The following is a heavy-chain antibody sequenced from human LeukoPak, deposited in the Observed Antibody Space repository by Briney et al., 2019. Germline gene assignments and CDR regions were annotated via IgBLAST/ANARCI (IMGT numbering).Heavy chain of an antibody. CDR3: AKEGSTRETPYDY. CDR1: GFTFNIYA. Sequence: GGSLRLSCAASGFTFNIYAISWVRQAPGKGLEWVSTISGSGGSTYYADSVKGRFSISRDNSKNTLYLQMNSLRAEDTAIYYCAKEGSTRETPYDYWGQGTLVTVSS. CDR2: ISGSGGST. V-gene: IGHV3-23*01. J-gene: IGHJ4*02.